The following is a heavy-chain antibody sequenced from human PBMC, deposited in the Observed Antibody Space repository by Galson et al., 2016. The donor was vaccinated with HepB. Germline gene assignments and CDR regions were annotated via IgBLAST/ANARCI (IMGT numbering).Heavy chain of an antibody. CDR3: ARVNVKILTGYYVAYTYYGMDV. D-gene: IGHD3-9*01. Sequence: ETLSLTCDVYGGSFSDYFWSWIRQPPGEGLEWIGGINHSGTTSYNPSLKSRLTISVDTSKNQVSLKLSSVTAADTAIYYCARVNVKILTGYYVAYTYYGMDVWGQGTTVTVSS. CDR2: INHSGTT. V-gene: IGHV4-34*01. J-gene: IGHJ6*02. CDR1: GGSFSDYF.